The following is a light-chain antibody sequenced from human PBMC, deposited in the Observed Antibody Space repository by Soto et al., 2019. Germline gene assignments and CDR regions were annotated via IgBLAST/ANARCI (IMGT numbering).Light chain of an antibody. J-gene: IGKJ1*01. CDR3: QQYGSSPLT. V-gene: IGKV3-20*01. Sequence: EIVLTQSPGTLSLSPGERATLSCRASQSVSSSYLAWYQQKPGQAPRLLIYGASSRVTGIPDRFSGSGSGTDFTLTISRLEPEDFAVYYCQQYGSSPLTFGQGTKVEMK. CDR1: QSVSSSY. CDR2: GAS.